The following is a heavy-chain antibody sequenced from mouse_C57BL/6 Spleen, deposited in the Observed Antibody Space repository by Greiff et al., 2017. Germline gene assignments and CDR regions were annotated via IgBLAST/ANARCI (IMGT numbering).Heavy chain of an antibody. CDR2: ISYDGSN. D-gene: IGHD1-1*01. CDR3: ARGTTVVATDYFDY. Sequence: EVQLQESGPGLVKPSQSLSLTCSVTGYSITSGYYWNWIRQFPGNKLEWMGYISYDGSNNYNPSLKNRIPITRDTSKNQFFLKLNSVTTEDTATYYCARGTTVVATDYFDYWGQGTTLTVSS. J-gene: IGHJ2*01. CDR1: GYSITSGYY. V-gene: IGHV3-6*01.